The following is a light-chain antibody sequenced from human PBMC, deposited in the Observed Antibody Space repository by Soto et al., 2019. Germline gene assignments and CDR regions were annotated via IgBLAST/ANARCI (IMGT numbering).Light chain of an antibody. Sequence: ALKQSPGALSLSPGERATLSCRASQSVSNSYLAWYQQKPGQAPRLLIYGASSRATGIPDRFSGSGSGTDFILTISRLEPEDFAVYYCQQYGRSPWTFGQGTKVAIK. CDR1: QSVSNSY. V-gene: IGKV3-20*01. CDR2: GAS. CDR3: QQYGRSPWT. J-gene: IGKJ1*01.